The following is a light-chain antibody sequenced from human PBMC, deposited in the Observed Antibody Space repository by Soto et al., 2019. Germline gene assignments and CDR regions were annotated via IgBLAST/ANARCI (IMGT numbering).Light chain of an antibody. V-gene: IGKV3D-15*01. CDR1: ESVGSH. Sequence: IVVTQSPDTLSVSPGERAALSCRTSESVGSHLAWYQQKPGQVPRLLIYGSSNRATGIPVRFSGSGSGTEFALTISSLQSEDFAVYYCHHYSSWPPYTFGQRTKVDIK. CDR2: GSS. J-gene: IGKJ2*01. CDR3: HHYSSWPPYT.